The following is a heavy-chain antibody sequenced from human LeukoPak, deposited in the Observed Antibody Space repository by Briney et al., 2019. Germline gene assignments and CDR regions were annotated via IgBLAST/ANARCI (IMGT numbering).Heavy chain of an antibody. CDR1: GLTFSSYA. CDR2: ISGSGGST. J-gene: IGHJ4*02. CDR3: ANGGYYYDSSGYPPGGY. V-gene: IGHV3-23*01. D-gene: IGHD3-22*01. Sequence: GGSLRLSCAASGLTFSSYAMSWVRQAPGKGLEWVSAISGSGGSTYYADSVKGRFTISRDNSKNTLYLQMNSLRAEDTAVYYCANGGYYYDSSGYPPGGYWGQGTLVTVSS.